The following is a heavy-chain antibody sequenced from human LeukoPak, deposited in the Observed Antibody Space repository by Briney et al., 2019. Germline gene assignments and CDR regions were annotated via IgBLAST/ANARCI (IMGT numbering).Heavy chain of an antibody. CDR2: IKQDGSEK. V-gene: IGHV3-7*01. CDR1: GFTFSSYW. Sequence: GGSLRLSCAASGFTFSSYWMSWVRQAPGKGLEWVANIKQDGSEKYYVDSVKGRFTISRDNAKNSLYLQMNSLRAEDTAVYYCARDEGLPAEFFQHWGQGTLVTVSS. J-gene: IGHJ1*01. D-gene: IGHD3/OR15-3a*01. CDR3: ARDEGLPAEFFQH.